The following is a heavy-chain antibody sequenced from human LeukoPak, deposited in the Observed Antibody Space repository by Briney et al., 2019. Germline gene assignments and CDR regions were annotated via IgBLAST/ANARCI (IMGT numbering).Heavy chain of an antibody. D-gene: IGHD3-9*01. CDR1: GFTFSSYA. CDR3: AKESEGYDILTGYYGRYFDY. V-gene: IGHV3-23*01. J-gene: IGHJ4*02. CDR2: ISSSGATT. Sequence: PGGSLRLSCAASGFTFSSYAMNWVRQAPGKGLEWVSTISSSGATTYYVDSVKGRFTISRDNSKNTLYLQMNSLRAEDTAVYYCAKESEGYDILTGYYGRYFDYWGQGTLVTVSS.